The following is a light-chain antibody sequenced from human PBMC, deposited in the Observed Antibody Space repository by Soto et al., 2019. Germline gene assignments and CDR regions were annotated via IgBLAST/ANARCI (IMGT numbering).Light chain of an antibody. CDR3: KQSGSSPRT. Sequence: SXSVTSPFLAWYQQKPGQHNRIIIYSKYGRATGIKDRFSGSGSGTDFTLTIRSMEPEDSAVYYCKQSGSSPRTFGQGNKVDIK. V-gene: IGKV3-20*01. J-gene: IGKJ1*01. CDR1: XSVTSPF. CDR2: SKY.